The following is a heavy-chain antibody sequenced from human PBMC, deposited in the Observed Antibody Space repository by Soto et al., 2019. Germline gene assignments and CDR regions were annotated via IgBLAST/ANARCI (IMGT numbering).Heavy chain of an antibody. J-gene: IGHJ5*01. CDR1: GDSISTVSYC. CDR3: AIGRYRLTGRGFPNCFDS. V-gene: IGHV4-30-4*01. Sequence: SETLSLTCSVSGDSISTVSYCWAWIRQPPGQALEYIGYIYNSATTYYNPSFEGRVSISLDTSKSHFSLNLTSVTAADTALYFWAIGRYRLTGRGFPNCFDSWGQGPLVTVSS. CDR2: IYNSATT. D-gene: IGHD6-25*01.